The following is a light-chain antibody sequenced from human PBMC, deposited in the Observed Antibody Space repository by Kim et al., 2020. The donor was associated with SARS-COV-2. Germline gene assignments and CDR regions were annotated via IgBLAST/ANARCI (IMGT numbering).Light chain of an antibody. J-gene: IGKJ2*01. CDR3: QHSYSTPYT. Sequence: DIQMTQSPSSLSASVGDRVTITCRASQTISSYLNWYQQRPGEAPNLVIYAASSLQSGVPSRFSGSGSGTDFTLTISSLQPADFATYYCQHSYSTPYTFGQGTKLEI. CDR2: AAS. CDR1: QTISSY. V-gene: IGKV1-39*01.